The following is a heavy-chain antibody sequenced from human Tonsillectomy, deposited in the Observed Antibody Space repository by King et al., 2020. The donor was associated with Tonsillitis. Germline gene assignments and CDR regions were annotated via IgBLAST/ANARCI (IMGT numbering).Heavy chain of an antibody. CDR2: ISGYNGNT. D-gene: IGHD3-10*01. Sequence: QLVQSGTEVKKPGASVKVSCKASGYTFTNYGINWVRQAPGQGLEWMGWISGYNGNTKYAQKFQGRVTLTTDTSKTTAYMELRTLRSDDTAVYYCARDFASATYYMNTGFDPWGQGTLVTVSS. V-gene: IGHV1-18*04. J-gene: IGHJ5*02. CDR3: ARDFASATYYMNTGFDP. CDR1: GYTFTNYG.